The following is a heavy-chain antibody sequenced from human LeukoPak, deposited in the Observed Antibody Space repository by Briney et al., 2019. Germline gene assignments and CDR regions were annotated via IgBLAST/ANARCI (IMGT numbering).Heavy chain of an antibody. CDR3: AKTYYDFWSGLSY. J-gene: IGHJ4*02. CDR1: GFTFSSYA. D-gene: IGHD3-3*01. V-gene: IGHV3-23*01. CDR2: ISGSGGST. Sequence: GGSLRLSCAASGFTFSSYAMSWVRQAPGKGLEWVSAISGSGGSTYYADSVKGRFTISRDNSKNTLYLQMNSLIAEDTAVYYCAKTYYDFWSGLSYWGQGTLVTVSS.